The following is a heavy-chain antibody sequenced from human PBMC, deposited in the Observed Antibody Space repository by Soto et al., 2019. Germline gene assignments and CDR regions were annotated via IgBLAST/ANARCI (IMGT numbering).Heavy chain of an antibody. V-gene: IGHV4-34*01. CDR1: GGSFSGYY. D-gene: IGHD1-26*01. CDR3: AREAFLVGATGHLYYYGMDV. J-gene: IGHJ6*02. Sequence: SETLSLTCAVYGGSFSGYYWSWIRQPPGKGLEWIGEINHSGSTNYNPSLKSRVTISVDTSKNQFSLKLSSVTAADTAVYYCAREAFLVGATGHLYYYGMDVWGQGTTVTVSS. CDR2: INHSGST.